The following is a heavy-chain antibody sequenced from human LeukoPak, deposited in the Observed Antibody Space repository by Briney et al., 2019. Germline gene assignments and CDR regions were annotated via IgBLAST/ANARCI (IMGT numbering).Heavy chain of an antibody. CDR3: ARDSGDSAFDT. CDR1: GGSISSGDYY. D-gene: IGHD6-25*01. J-gene: IGHJ3*02. CDR2: IYYSGST. Sequence: PSETLSLTCTVSGGSISSGDYYWSWIRQPPGKGLEWIGYIYYSGSTYYNPSLKSRVTISVDTSKNQFSLKLSSVTAADTAVYYCARDSGDSAFDTWGQGTMVTVSS. V-gene: IGHV4-30-4*01.